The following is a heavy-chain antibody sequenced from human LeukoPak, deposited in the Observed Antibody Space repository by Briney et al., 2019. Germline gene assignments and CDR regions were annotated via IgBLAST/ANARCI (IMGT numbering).Heavy chain of an antibody. J-gene: IGHJ5*02. CDR1: GFTFSDYY. D-gene: IGHD6-19*01. CDR3: ASTGELAVAGQTLNWFDP. V-gene: IGHV3-11*04. CDR2: ISSSGSTI. Sequence: GGSLRLSCAASGFTFSDYYMSWIRQAPGKGLEWVSYISSSGSTIYYADSVKGRFTISRDNAKNSLYLQMNSLRAEDTAVYYCASTGELAVAGQTLNWFDPWGQGTLVTVSS.